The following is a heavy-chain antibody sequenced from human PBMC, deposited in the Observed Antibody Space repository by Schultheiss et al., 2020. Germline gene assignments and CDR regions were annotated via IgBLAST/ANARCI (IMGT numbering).Heavy chain of an antibody. CDR1: GGSFSGYY. CDR2: IYYSGST. Sequence: SETLSLTCAVYGGSFSGYYWSWIRQPPGKGLEWIGYIYYSGSTNYNPSLKSRVTISVDTSKNQFSLKLSSVTAADTAVYYCARVTRGTANTQYYYYYGMDVWGQGTTVTVSS. V-gene: IGHV4-59*01. J-gene: IGHJ6*02. D-gene: IGHD2-21*02. CDR3: ARVTRGTANTQYYYYYGMDV.